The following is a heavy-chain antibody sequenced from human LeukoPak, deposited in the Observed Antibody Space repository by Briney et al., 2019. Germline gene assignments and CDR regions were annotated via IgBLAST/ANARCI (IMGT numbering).Heavy chain of an antibody. CDR3: ARDNSGSDAEHWAR. D-gene: IGHD6-25*01. Sequence: PGRSLRLSRAASGFTFSRYWMSWVRQAPGKGLEWVANIKPDGSEIHYVDSVGGRFTISRDNAKNSLYLQMKSLRVEDTALYYCARDNSGSDAEHWARWGQGTLVIVSS. CDR2: IKPDGSEI. J-gene: IGHJ4*02. V-gene: IGHV3-7*05. CDR1: GFTFSRYW.